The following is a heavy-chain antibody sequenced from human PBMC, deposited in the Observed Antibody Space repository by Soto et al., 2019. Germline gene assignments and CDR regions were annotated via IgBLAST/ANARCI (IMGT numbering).Heavy chain of an antibody. Sequence: SETSLTCTVSGGSISSYYWSWIRQPAGKGLEWIGRIYTSGSTNYNPSLKSRVTMSVDTSKNQFSLKLSSVTAADTAVYYCARGGKGITGTTEFDPWGQGTLVTVSS. D-gene: IGHD1-7*01. CDR3: ARGGKGITGTTEFDP. CDR2: IYTSGST. CDR1: GGSISSYY. V-gene: IGHV4-4*07. J-gene: IGHJ5*02.